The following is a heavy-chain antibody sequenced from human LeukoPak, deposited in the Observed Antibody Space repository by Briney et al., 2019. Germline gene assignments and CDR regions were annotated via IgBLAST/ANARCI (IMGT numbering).Heavy chain of an antibody. CDR1: GYTFNTYL. CDR3: ARRAYCGGDCTRAYYSYYAMDV. V-gene: IGHV5-51*01. J-gene: IGHJ6*02. CDR2: IYPGDSDT. Sequence: GESLKISCKGSGYTFNTYLIVWVRQMPGKGLEWMGIIYPGDSDTRYSPSFQDQVTISADKSITTAYLQWSSLKASDTAVYYCARRAYCGGDCTRAYYSYYAMDVWGQGTTVTVSS. D-gene: IGHD2-21*02.